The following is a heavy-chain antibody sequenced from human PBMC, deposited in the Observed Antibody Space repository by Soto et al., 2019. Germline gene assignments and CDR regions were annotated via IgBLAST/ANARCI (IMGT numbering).Heavy chain of an antibody. V-gene: IGHV4-34*01. CDR2: INHSGST. D-gene: IGHD6-19*01. CDR3: ARHDGIAVAGTNNWFDP. CDR1: GGSFSGYY. J-gene: IGHJ5*02. Sequence: PSETLSLTCAVYGGSFSGYYWSWIRQPPGKGLEWIGEINHSGSTNYNPSLKSRVTISVDTSKNQFSLKLSSVTAADTAVYYCARHDGIAVAGTNNWFDPWGQGTLVTVSS.